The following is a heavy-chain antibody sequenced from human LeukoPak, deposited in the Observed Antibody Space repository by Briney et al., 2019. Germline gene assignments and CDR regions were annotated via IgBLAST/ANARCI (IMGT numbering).Heavy chain of an antibody. D-gene: IGHD6-13*01. Sequence: GGSLRLSCAASGFTFSSYWMSWVRQAPGKGLEWVANIKQDGSEKYYVDSVKGRFTISRDNAKNSLYLQMNSLRAEDTAVYYCARESDSSSWYGLRPPEYFQHWGQGTLVTVSS. J-gene: IGHJ1*01. V-gene: IGHV3-7*01. CDR2: IKQDGSEK. CDR3: ARESDSSSWYGLRPPEYFQH. CDR1: GFTFSSYW.